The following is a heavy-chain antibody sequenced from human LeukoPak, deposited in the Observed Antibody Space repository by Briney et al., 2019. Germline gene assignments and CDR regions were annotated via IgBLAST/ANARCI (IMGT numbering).Heavy chain of an antibody. CDR3: ARDSCSSTSCYSEYFQH. J-gene: IGHJ1*01. D-gene: IGHD2-2*01. V-gene: IGHV3-30*04. CDR1: GFTLSSYA. CDR2: VSYDGSNK. Sequence: PGRSLRLSCAASGFTLSSYAMHWVRQAPGKGPEWVAVVSYDGSNKYYADSVKGRFTISRDNSKNTLYLQMNSLRAEDTAVYYCARDSCSSTSCYSEYFQHWGQGTLVTVSS.